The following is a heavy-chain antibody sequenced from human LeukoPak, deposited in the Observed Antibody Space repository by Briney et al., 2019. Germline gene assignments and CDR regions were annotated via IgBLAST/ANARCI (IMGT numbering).Heavy chain of an antibody. J-gene: IGHJ5*02. Sequence: ASVKVSCKASGYTFTGYYLHWVRQAPGQGLEWMGWMNPNSGNTGYAQKFQGRVTMTRNTSISTAYMELSSLRSEDTAVYYCARQSRDSSGWFDPWGQGTLATVSS. V-gene: IGHV1-8*02. D-gene: IGHD3-22*01. CDR1: GYTFTGYY. CDR2: MNPNSGNT. CDR3: ARQSRDSSGWFDP.